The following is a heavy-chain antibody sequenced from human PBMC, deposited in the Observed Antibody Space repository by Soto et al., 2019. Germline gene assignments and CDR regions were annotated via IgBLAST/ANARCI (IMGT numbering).Heavy chain of an antibody. V-gene: IGHV3-21*01. CDR2: ISSSSSYI. Sequence: GGSLRLSCAASGFTFSSYSMNWVRQAPGKGLEWVSSISSSSSYIYYADSVKGRFTISRDNAKNSLYLQMNSLRAEDTAVYYCARDIRLDYGDHPPYFDYWGQGTLVTVSS. D-gene: IGHD4-17*01. J-gene: IGHJ4*02. CDR3: ARDIRLDYGDHPPYFDY. CDR1: GFTFSSYS.